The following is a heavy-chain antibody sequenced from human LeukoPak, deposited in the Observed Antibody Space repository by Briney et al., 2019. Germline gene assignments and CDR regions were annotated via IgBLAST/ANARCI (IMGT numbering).Heavy chain of an antibody. Sequence: SETLSLTCAVYGGPFSGYYWSWIRQPPGKGLEWIGEINHSGSTNYNPSLKSRVTISVDTSKNQFSLKLSSVTAADTAVYYCARRGITGTRYFDYWGQGTLVTVSS. CDR2: INHSGST. CDR1: GGPFSGYY. V-gene: IGHV4-34*01. J-gene: IGHJ4*02. D-gene: IGHD1-20*01. CDR3: ARRGITGTRYFDY.